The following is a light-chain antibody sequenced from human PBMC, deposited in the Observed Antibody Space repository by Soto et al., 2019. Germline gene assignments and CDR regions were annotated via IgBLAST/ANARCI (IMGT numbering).Light chain of an antibody. CDR1: SSNIGGNT. J-gene: IGLJ1*01. V-gene: IGLV1-44*01. CDR3: SSWDDILNGYV. CDR2: SNS. Sequence: QSVLTQPPSTSWTPGQRVTISCYGSSSNIGGNTVTWYQQLPGAAPKLLIFSNSLRPSGIPDRFSGSKSGTSASLAISGLQSEDEADYYCSSWDDILNGYVFGTGTKVTVL.